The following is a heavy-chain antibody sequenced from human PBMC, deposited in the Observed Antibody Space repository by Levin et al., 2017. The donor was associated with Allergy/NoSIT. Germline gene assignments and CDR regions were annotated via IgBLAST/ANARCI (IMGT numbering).Heavy chain of an antibody. CDR1: GFILRTFG. V-gene: IGHV3-33*01. CDR3: VRGPPQENPDRYFFDS. J-gene: IGHJ4*02. CDR2: IWSDGNDK. D-gene: IGHD3-10*01. Sequence: PGGSLRLSCEASGFILRTFGINWVRQAPGKGLEWVAFIWSDGNDKYYADFVKGRFTISRDNVNNTVHLQLSSLKAEDTAIYYCVRGPPQENPDRYFFDSWGQGTLVTVSS.